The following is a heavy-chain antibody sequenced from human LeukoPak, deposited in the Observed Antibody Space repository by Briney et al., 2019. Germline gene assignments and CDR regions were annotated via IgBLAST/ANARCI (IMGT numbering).Heavy chain of an antibody. D-gene: IGHD6-6*01. V-gene: IGHV3-74*01. Sequence: GGSLRLSCAASGFTFSTYWMYWVRQAPGKGLVWVSQINSDGSTTNYADSVKGRFTISRDNARNTLYLQMNSLRAEDTAVYYCARDYSSSWLRFFDYWGQGTLVTVSS. J-gene: IGHJ4*02. CDR3: ARDYSSSWLRFFDY. CDR1: GFTFSTYW. CDR2: INSDGSTT.